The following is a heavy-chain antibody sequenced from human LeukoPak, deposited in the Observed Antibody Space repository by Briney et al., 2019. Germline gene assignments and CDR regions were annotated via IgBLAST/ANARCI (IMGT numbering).Heavy chain of an antibody. J-gene: IGHJ4*02. V-gene: IGHV1-46*03. CDR2: INPSGGST. D-gene: IGHD5-12*01. Sequence: ASVKVSCKASGYTFTSYYVHWVRQAPGQGLEYMGIINPSGGSTSYARKFQGRITMTRDTSTTTVYMELSSLTSEGTAVYYCARAPGYSGYDYWGQGTLVSVSS. CDR1: GYTFTSYY. CDR3: ARAPGYSGYDY.